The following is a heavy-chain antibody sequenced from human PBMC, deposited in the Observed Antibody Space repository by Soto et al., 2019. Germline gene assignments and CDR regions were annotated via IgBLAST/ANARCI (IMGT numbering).Heavy chain of an antibody. V-gene: IGHV3-21*04. CDR3: ARRGSGSYYDY. CDR1: GFTFSSYS. Sequence: GGSLRLSCAASGFTFSSYSMNWVRQAPGKGLEWVSSIGSSSSYIYYADSVKGRFTISRDNSKNTLYMQMNSLRSEDTAVYYCARRGSGSYYDYWGQGTLVTVSS. CDR2: IGSSSSYI. D-gene: IGHD1-26*01. J-gene: IGHJ4*02.